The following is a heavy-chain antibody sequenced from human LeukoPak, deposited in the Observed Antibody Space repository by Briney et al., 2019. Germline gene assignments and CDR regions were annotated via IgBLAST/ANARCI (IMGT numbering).Heavy chain of an antibody. D-gene: IGHD3-22*01. V-gene: IGHV4-34*01. CDR2: INHSGST. Sequence: SETLSLTCAVYGGSFSGYYWSWIRQPPGKGLEWIGEINHSGSTNYNPSLKSRVTISVDTSKNQFSLKLSSVTAADTAVYYCAREDSSGYNDYWGQGTLVTVSS. CDR1: GGSFSGYY. J-gene: IGHJ4*02. CDR3: AREDSSGYNDY.